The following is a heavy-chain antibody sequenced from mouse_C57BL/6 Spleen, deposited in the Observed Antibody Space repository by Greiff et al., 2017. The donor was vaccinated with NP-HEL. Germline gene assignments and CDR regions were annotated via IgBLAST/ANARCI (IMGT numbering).Heavy chain of an antibody. V-gene: IGHV1-26*01. CDR3: ARGPMDY. J-gene: IGHJ4*01. Sequence: VQLKHSGPELVKPGASVKISCKASGYTFTDYYMNWVKQSHGKSLEWIGDINPNNGGTSYNQKFKGKATLTVDKSSSTAYMELRSLTSEDSAVYYCARGPMDYWGQGTSVTVSS. CDR2: INPNNGGT. CDR1: GYTFTDYY.